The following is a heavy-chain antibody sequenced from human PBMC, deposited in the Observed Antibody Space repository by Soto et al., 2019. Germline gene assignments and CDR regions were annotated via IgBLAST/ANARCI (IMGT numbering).Heavy chain of an antibody. CDR1: GFTFSDYY. D-gene: IGHD2-2*01. CDR3: ASPKLPTDCSSTSCYAFDY. V-gene: IGHV3-11*06. Sequence: GGSLRLSCAASGFTFSDYYMSWIRQAPGKGLEWVSYISSSSSYTNYADSVKGRFTISRDNAKNSLYLQMNSLRAEDTAVYYCASPKLPTDCSSTSCYAFDYWGQGTLVTVSS. J-gene: IGHJ4*02. CDR2: ISSSSSYT.